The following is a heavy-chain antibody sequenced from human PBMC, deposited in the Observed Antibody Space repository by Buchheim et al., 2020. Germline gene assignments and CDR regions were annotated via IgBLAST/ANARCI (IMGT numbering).Heavy chain of an antibody. J-gene: IGHJ4*02. D-gene: IGHD3-22*01. Sequence: QVQLVESGGGVVQPGRSLRLSCAASGFTFSSYAMHWVRQAPGKGLEWVAVISYDGSNKYYADSVKGRFTISRDNSKNTLYLQMNSLRAEDTAVYYCARGHGYDSSGYYPLFDYWGQGTL. CDR3: ARGHGYDSSGYYPLFDY. V-gene: IGHV3-30-3*01. CDR1: GFTFSSYA. CDR2: ISYDGSNK.